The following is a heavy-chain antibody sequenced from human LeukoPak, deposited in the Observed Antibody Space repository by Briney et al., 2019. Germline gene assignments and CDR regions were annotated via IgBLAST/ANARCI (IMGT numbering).Heavy chain of an antibody. V-gene: IGHV3-20*04. D-gene: IGHD4-17*01. CDR3: AKNPLAFDYGPLSSSDHYFDY. CDR2: INWNGGST. Sequence: PGGSLRLSCAASGFTFDDYGMSWVRQAPGKGLEWVSGINWNGGSTGYADSVKGRFTISRDNAKNSLYLQMNSLRAEDTALYYCAKNPLAFDYGPLSSSDHYFDYWGQGTLVTVSS. CDR1: GFTFDDYG. J-gene: IGHJ4*02.